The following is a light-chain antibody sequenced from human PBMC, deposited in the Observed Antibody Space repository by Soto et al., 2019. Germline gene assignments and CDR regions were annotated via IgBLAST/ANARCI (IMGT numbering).Light chain of an antibody. CDR3: QQVKSYPRT. J-gene: IGKJ4*01. V-gene: IGKV1-9*01. CDR2: EES. CDR1: QAITNN. Sequence: DIHLTQSPSSLSASVGDIVTITCRASQAITNNLAWYRQKPGNPPRLLIYEESTLHSGVPSRFSGRKVGTQFILTIDSLQPEDFATYYCQQVKSYPRTFGGGTKVEIK.